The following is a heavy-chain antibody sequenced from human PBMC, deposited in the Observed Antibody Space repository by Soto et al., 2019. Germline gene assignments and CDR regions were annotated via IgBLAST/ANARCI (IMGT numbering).Heavy chain of an antibody. Sequence: GAPVKGSCKASGCTFTSSSVPGVGQARGQRLEWVGWIVVGRGNTNYAQKFQERVTITREISTSKAYMELSSMRSEDTAVYYCAASPRVRYFDWVPRLDYWAQGTLVTVSS. CDR1: GCTFTSSS. CDR3: AASPRVRYFDWVPRLDY. D-gene: IGHD3-9*01. V-gene: IGHV1-58*01. J-gene: IGHJ4*02. CDR2: IVVGRGNT.